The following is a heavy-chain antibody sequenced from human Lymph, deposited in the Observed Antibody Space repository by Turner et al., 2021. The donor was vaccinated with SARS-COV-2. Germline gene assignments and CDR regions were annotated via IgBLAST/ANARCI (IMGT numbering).Heavy chain of an antibody. CDR2: INYSGNN. D-gene: IGHD3-9*01. Sequence: QLQLQESGPGLVKPSGTLSLTCTVSGGSISSSSHYCGWIRQPTGRGLSWIGHINYSGNNNYNPSRRGRVTVSIYTSKYQFTLRLVSVTAADASVYDSAKLSRGTGYYFDYWGQGTLVTVSS. CDR1: GGSISSSSHY. CDR3: AKLSRGTGYYFDY. V-gene: IGHV4-39*01. J-gene: IGHJ4*02.